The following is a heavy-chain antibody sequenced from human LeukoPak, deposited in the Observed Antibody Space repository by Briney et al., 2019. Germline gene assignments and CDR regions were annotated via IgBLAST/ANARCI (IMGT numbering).Heavy chain of an antibody. CDR2: INHSGST. CDR3: ARGVEGYDFWSGYSHYYYYGMDV. CDR1: GGSFSGYY. D-gene: IGHD3-3*01. V-gene: IGHV4-34*01. Sequence: PSETLSLTCAVYGGSFSGYYWSWIRQPPGKGLEWIGEINHSGSTNYNPSLKSRVTISVDASKNQFSLKLSSVTAADTAVYYCARGVEGYDFWSGYSHYYYYGMDVWGQGTTVTVSS. J-gene: IGHJ6*02.